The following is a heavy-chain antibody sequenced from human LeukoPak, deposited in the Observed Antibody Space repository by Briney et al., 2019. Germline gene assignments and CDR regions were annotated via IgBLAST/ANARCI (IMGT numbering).Heavy chain of an antibody. J-gene: IGHJ4*02. CDR2: ISAYNGNT. Sequence: ASVEVSCKASGYTFTSYGISWVRRAPGQGLEWMGWISAYNGNTNYAQKLQGRVTMTTDTSTSTAYMELRSLRSDDTAVYYCARDSTAVAGNNFDYWGQGTLVTVSS. V-gene: IGHV1-18*01. D-gene: IGHD6-19*01. CDR1: GYTFTSYG. CDR3: ARDSTAVAGNNFDY.